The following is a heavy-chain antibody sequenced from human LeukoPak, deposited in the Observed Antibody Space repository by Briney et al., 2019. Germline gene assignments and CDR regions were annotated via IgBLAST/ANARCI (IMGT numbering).Heavy chain of an antibody. CDR1: GFIFSDYY. CDR3: ASTIFGVVTHDAFDI. Sequence: KTGGSLRLSCAASGFIFSDYYMSWIRQAPGKGLECVSYISSSSRYTNYADSVKGRFTISRDNAKNSLYLQMNSLRAEDTAVYYCASTIFGVVTHDAFDIWGQGTMVTVSS. CDR2: ISSSSRYT. V-gene: IGHV3-11*06. J-gene: IGHJ3*02. D-gene: IGHD3-3*01.